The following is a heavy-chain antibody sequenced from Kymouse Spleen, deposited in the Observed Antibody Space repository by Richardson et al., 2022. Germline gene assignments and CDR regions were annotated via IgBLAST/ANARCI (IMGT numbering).Heavy chain of an antibody. Sequence: EVQLVESGGGVVRPGGSLRLSCAASGFTFDDYGMSWVRQAPGKGLEWVSGINWNGGSTGYADSVKGRFTISRDNAKNSLYLQMNSLRAEDTALYYCARDRDGSGSYYYYGMDVWGQGTTVTVSS. CDR2: INWNGGST. CDR3: ARDRDGSGSYYYYGMDV. J-gene: IGHJ6*02. D-gene: IGHD3-10*01. V-gene: IGHV3-20*d01. CDR1: GFTFDDYG.